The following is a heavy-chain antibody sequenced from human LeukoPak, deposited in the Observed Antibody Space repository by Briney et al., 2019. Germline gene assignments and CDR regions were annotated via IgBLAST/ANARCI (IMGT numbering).Heavy chain of an antibody. J-gene: IGHJ3*02. Sequence: KPSQTLSLTCTVSGGSISSGGYYWSWIRQPPGKGLEWIGYIYHSGSTYYNPSLKSRVTISVDRSKNQFSLELSSVTAADTAVYYCARARPLSPITIFGVVESAFDIWGQGTMVTVSS. CDR3: ARARPLSPITIFGVVESAFDI. CDR1: GGSISSGGYY. V-gene: IGHV4-30-2*01. CDR2: IYHSGST. D-gene: IGHD3-3*01.